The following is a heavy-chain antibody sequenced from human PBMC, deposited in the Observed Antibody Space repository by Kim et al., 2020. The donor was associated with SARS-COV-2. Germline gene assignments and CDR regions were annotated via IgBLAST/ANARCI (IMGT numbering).Heavy chain of an antibody. CDR1: GFTFSRHG. V-gene: IGHV3-33*03. CDR3: AKDAYTTSSGYFEY. D-gene: IGHD3-16*01. CDR2: IWYDGSNQ. Sequence: GGSLRLSCAASGFTFSRHGMHWVRQTPGKGLEWLAAIWYDGSNQYYAEAVKGRFSRSRDNSKSTVFVQMSSLGVEDTAIYYCAKDAYTTSSGYFEYWGQGTLVTASS. J-gene: IGHJ4*02.